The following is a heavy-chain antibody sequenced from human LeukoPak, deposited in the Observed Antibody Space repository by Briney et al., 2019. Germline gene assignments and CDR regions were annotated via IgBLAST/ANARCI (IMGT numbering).Heavy chain of an antibody. Sequence: SQTLSLTCAVSGGSISNGGYSWSWIRQPPGKGLEWIGLIYHSGTTHYSPSLKSRLTFSLDKSKNQFSLKLTSVTAADTALYYCARNYYGSGSFYVHNWGQGTLVTVSS. V-gene: IGHV4-30-2*01. D-gene: IGHD3-10*01. J-gene: IGHJ4*02. CDR2: IYHSGTT. CDR1: GGSISNGGYS. CDR3: ARNYYGSGSFYVHN.